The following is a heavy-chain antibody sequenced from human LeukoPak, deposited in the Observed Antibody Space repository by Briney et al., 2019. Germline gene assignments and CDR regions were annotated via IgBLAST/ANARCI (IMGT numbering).Heavy chain of an antibody. CDR2: TYYRSKWYN. D-gene: IGHD6-19*01. V-gene: IGHV6-1*01. J-gene: IGHJ4*02. Sequence: SQTLSLTCAISGDSVSSNSATWNWIRQSPSRGLEWLGRTYYRSKWYNDYAVSMKSRITINPDTSKDQFSLQLNSVTPEDTAVYYCARDAGSGWSSFDYWGQGTLVTVSS. CDR1: GDSVSSNSAT. CDR3: ARDAGSGWSSFDY.